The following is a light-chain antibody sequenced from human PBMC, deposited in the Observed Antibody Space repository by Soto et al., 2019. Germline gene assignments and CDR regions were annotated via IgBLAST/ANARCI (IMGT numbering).Light chain of an antibody. Sequence: DIQLTQSPSFLSAFVGDTVTITCRASQSMSTYLAWYQQKPGKVPKLLIRSASTLQSGVPPRFSGGGSGTEFTLTISPLRPDDSGIYYCQQLNGYQLAFGGGTNVEIK. CDR1: QSMSTY. CDR3: QQLNGYQLA. V-gene: IGKV1-9*01. CDR2: SAS. J-gene: IGKJ4*01.